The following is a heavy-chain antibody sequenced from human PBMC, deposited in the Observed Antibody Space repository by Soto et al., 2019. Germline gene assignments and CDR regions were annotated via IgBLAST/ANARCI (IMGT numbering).Heavy chain of an antibody. CDR3: ATPTTYCSSTSCFDAFDI. V-gene: IGHV1-18*04. CDR1: GYTFTSYG. CDR2: ISAYNGNT. J-gene: IGHJ3*02. D-gene: IGHD2-2*01. Sequence: ASVKVSCKASGYTFTSYGISWVRQAPGQGLEWMGWISAYNGNTNYAQKLQGRVTMTTDTSTSTAYMELRSLRSDDTAVYYCATPTTYCSSTSCFDAFDIWGQGTMVTVSS.